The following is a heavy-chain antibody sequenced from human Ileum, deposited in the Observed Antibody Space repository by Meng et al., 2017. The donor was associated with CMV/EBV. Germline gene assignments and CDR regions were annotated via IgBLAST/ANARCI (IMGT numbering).Heavy chain of an antibody. CDR1: GFTLSNYG. D-gene: IGHD3-22*01. V-gene: IGHV3-30*04. Sequence: GGSLRLSCAAAGFTLSNYGVHWVRQAPGKGLEWVASMSRDGNYKHYADSVKGRFTISRDNSKNTLYLQMNSLRTEDTAVYYCASDYYDDSGYGHWGQGTQVTVSS. CDR3: ASDYYDDSGYGH. CDR2: MSRDGNYK. J-gene: IGHJ4*02.